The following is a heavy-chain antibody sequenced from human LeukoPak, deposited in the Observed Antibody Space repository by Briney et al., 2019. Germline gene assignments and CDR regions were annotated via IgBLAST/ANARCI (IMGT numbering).Heavy chain of an antibody. CDR3: ARDSGSGNNDY. Sequence: ALVKVSCKASGYTFTSYAIHWVRQAPGQRLEWMGWISAGNGNTKYSQNFQGRVTFISNTSATTAFMELSSLRSEDAAVYYCARDSGSGNNDYWGQGTLVPVSS. CDR1: GYTFTSYA. V-gene: IGHV1-3*01. J-gene: IGHJ4*02. D-gene: IGHD1-26*01. CDR2: ISAGNGNT.